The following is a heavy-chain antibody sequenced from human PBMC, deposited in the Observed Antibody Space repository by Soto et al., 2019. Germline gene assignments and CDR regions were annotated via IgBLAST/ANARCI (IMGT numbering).Heavy chain of an antibody. CDR1: GVSISSSTYY. J-gene: IGHJ4*02. CDR2: IYYSGST. Sequence: SETLSLTCTVSGVSISSSTYYWGWIRQPPGKGLEWIGSIYYSGSTYYNPSLKSRVTISVDTSKNQFSLKLSSVTAADTAVYYCARHGTVRGVIITFDYWGQGTLVTVSS. D-gene: IGHD3-10*01. CDR3: ARHGTVRGVIITFDY. V-gene: IGHV4-39*01.